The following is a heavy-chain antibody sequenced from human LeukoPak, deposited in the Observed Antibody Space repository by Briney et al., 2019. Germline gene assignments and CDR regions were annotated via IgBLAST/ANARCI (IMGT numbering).Heavy chain of an antibody. Sequence: PGGSLRLSCAASGFTFSSYGMSWIRQPPGKGLEWIGEINHSGSTNYNPSLKSRVTISVDTSKNQFSLKLSSVTPEDTAVYYCARNVRLGSGELSFAPFKNWFDPWGQGTLVTVSS. CDR3: ARNVRLGSGELSFAPFKNWFDP. V-gene: IGHV4-34*08. D-gene: IGHD3-16*02. CDR2: INHSGST. CDR1: GFTFSSYG. J-gene: IGHJ5*02.